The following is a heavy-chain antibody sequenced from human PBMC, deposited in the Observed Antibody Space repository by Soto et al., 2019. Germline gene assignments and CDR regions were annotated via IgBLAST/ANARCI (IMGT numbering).Heavy chain of an antibody. CDR2: IYYSGST. V-gene: IGHV4-61*01. CDR1: GGSVSSGSYY. J-gene: IGHJ4*02. Sequence: LSLTCTVSGGSVSSGSYYWSWIRQPPGKGLEWIGYIYYSGSTNYNPYLKSRVTISVDTSKNQFSLKLSSVTAADTAVYYCARSDIVATNFDYWGQGTLVTVSS. CDR3: ARSDIVATNFDY. D-gene: IGHD5-12*01.